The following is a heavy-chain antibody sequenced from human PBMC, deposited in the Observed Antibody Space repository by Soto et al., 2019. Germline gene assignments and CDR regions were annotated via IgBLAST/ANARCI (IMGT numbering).Heavy chain of an antibody. D-gene: IGHD4-17*01. CDR1: GFAFSSYA. V-gene: IGHV3-30-3*01. Sequence: QVQLVESGGGVVQPGRSLRLSCAASGFAFSSYAMHWVRQAPGKGLEWVAVISYDGSNKYYADSVKGRFTISRDNSKNTLYLQMNSLRAEDTAVYYCARAGGLYGDYERWGQGTLVTVSS. J-gene: IGHJ4*02. CDR2: ISYDGSNK. CDR3: ARAGGLYGDYER.